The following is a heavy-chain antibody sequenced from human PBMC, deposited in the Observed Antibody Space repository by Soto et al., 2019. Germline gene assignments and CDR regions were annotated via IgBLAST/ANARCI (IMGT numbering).Heavy chain of an antibody. CDR2: IYYSGST. Sequence: SETLSLTCTVSGGSISSYYWGWIRQPPGKGLEWIGYIYYSGSTNYNPSLKSRVTISVDTSKNQFSLKLSSVTAADTAVYYCARDHSSGWLNWFDPWGQGTLVTVSS. CDR1: GGSISSYY. V-gene: IGHV4-59*01. D-gene: IGHD6-19*01. J-gene: IGHJ5*02. CDR3: ARDHSSGWLNWFDP.